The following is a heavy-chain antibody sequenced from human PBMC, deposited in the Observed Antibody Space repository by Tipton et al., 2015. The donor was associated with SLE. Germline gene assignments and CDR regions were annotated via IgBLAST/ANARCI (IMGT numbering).Heavy chain of an antibody. CDR2: IYYSGNT. CDR1: GDSMDNYY. CDR3: ARDHYGSLDY. J-gene: IGHJ4*02. V-gene: IGHV4-59*12. Sequence: VLVKPSETLSLTCTVAGDSMDNYYWTWIRQPPGKGLEWIGTIYYSGNTYNNPSLKSRLSISVDTSKNQFSLKMTSVTAADTAVYYCARDHYGSLDYWGQGMLVTVSS. D-gene: IGHD3-16*01.